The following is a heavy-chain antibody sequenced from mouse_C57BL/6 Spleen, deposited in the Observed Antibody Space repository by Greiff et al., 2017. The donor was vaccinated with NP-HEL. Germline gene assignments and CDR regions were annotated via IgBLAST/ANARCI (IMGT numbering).Heavy chain of an antibody. D-gene: IGHD1-1*01. CDR2: INPNNGGT. V-gene: IGHV1-18*01. Sequence: EVQLVESGPELVKPGASVKIPCKASGYTFTDYNMDWVKQSHGKSLEWIGDINPNNGGTIYNQKFKGKATLTVDKSSSTAYMELRSLTSEDTAVYYCASRSTTVVATHYAMDYWGQGTSVTVSS. J-gene: IGHJ4*01. CDR3: ASRSTTVVATHYAMDY. CDR1: GYTFTDYN.